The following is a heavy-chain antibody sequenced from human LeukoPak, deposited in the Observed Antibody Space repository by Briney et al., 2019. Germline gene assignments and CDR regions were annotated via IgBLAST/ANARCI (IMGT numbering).Heavy chain of an antibody. V-gene: IGHV3-53*05. CDR3: AKEALFRGVHGNYFDY. Sequence: PGGSLRLSCAASGFTVSSNYMSWVRQAPGKGLEWVSVIYSGGSTYYADSVKGRFAISRDISNNTLYLQMNSLRPEDTAAYYCAKEALFRGVHGNYFDYWGQGTLVTVSS. CDR1: GFTVSSNY. D-gene: IGHD3-10*01. CDR2: IYSGGST. J-gene: IGHJ4*02.